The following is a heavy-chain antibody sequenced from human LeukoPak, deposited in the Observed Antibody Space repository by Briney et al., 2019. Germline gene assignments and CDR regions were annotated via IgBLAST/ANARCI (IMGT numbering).Heavy chain of an antibody. J-gene: IGHJ5*02. CDR1: GFTFSSYG. Sequence: PGGSLRLSCAASGFTFSSYGMHWVRQAPGKGLEWVAAVSDDGSNKYYADSVKGRFTISRDNSKNTLYLQLNSLGAEDTAVYFCARQSGGPYNWFDPWGQGTLVTVSS. CDR3: ARQSGGPYNWFDP. D-gene: IGHD2-15*01. CDR2: VSDDGSNK. V-gene: IGHV3-30*03.